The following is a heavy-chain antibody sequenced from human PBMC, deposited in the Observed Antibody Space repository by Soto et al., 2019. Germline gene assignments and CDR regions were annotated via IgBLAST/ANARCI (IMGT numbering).Heavy chain of an antibody. CDR2: ISYDGSNK. CDR3: ANGKRYFDWFSYDD. CDR1: GFTFSSYG. J-gene: IGHJ4*02. D-gene: IGHD3-9*01. V-gene: IGHV3-30*18. Sequence: PGGSLILSCAASGFTFSSYGMHWVLQAPGKGLEWVAVISYDGSNKYYADSVKGRFTISRDNSKNTLYLQMNSLRAEDTAVYYCANGKRYFDWFSYDDWGQGTLVTVSS.